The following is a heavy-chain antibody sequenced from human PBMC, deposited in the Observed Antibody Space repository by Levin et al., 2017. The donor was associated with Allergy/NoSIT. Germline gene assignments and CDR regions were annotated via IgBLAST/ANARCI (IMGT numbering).Heavy chain of an antibody. CDR1: GFTFSSYG. J-gene: IGHJ2*01. V-gene: IGHV3-33*01. Sequence: AGGSLRLSCAASGFTFSSYGMHWVRQAPGKGLEWVAVIWYDGSNKYYADSVKGRFTISRDNSKNTLYLQMNSLRAEDTAVYYCARETGYSYGSVLRYFDLWGRGTLVTVSS. CDR3: ARETGYSYGSVLRYFDL. CDR2: IWYDGSNK. D-gene: IGHD5-18*01.